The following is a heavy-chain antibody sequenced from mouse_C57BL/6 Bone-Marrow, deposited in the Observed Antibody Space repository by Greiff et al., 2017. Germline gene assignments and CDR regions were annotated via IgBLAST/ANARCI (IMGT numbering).Heavy chain of an antibody. D-gene: IGHD1-1*01. J-gene: IGHJ4*01. CDR1: GYTFTSYW. V-gene: IGHV1-69*01. CDR3: ARGDYYGSSFYYAMDY. Sequence: QVQLKQPGAELVMPGASVKLSCKASGYTFTSYWMHWVKQRPGQGLEWIGEIDPSDSYTNYNQKFKGKSTLTVDKSSSTAYMQLSSLTSEDSAVYYCARGDYYGSSFYYAMDYWGQGTSVTVSS. CDR2: IDPSDSYT.